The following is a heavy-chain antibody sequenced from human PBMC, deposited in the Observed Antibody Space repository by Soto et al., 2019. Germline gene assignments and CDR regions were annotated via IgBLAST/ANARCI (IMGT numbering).Heavy chain of an antibody. J-gene: IGHJ5*02. CDR2: FDPEYGET. D-gene: IGHD3-16*01. CDR1: RYTLTDLS. Sequence: SVTVSCTFSRYTLTDLSMHWVRQAPGKGLEWMGGFDPEYGETIYAQKFQGRVTMTEDTSTDTAYMELSSLRSEDTAVYYCAAWGPNWFDPWGQGTLVTVSS. CDR3: AAWGPNWFDP. V-gene: IGHV1-24*01.